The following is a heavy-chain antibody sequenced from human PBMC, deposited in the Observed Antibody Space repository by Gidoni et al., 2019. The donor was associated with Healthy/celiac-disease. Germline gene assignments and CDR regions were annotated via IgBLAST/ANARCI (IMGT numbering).Heavy chain of an antibody. J-gene: IGHJ4*02. D-gene: IGHD2-15*01. Sequence: QVQLVQSGAEVKKPGASVKVSCKASGYTFTGYYMPWVRQAPGQGLEWMGWINPSSGGTNYAQKFQGRVTMTRDTSSSTDYMELSRLRSDDTAVYYCARAFRSSHSGPQGYWGQGTLVTVSS. V-gene: IGHV1-2*02. CDR3: ARAFRSSHSGPQGY. CDR2: INPSSGGT. CDR1: GYTFTGYY.